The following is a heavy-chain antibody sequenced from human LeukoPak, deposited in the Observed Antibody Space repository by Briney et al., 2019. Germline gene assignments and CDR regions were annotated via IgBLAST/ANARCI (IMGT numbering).Heavy chain of an antibody. CDR2: VKPKSGDS. V-gene: IGHV1-2*06. D-gene: IGHD2-15*01. CDR1: GYTFTNYH. Sequence: ASVKVSCKASGYTFTNYHMHWVRQAPGQGLEWLGLVKPKSGDSDFVQKFRGRVTVTTDVSTTTIHMELSNLRSDDTAVYYCARDRGVPGPGNTLDIWGQGTMVTVSS. J-gene: IGHJ3*02. CDR3: ARDRGVPGPGNTLDI.